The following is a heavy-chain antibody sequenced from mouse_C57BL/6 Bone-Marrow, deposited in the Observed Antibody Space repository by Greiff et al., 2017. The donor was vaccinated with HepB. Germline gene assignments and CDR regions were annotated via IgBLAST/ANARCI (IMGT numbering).Heavy chain of an antibody. Sequence: QVQLQQPGAELVKPGASVKLSCKASGYTFTSYWMHWVKQRPGQGLEWIGMSHPNSGSNNYNEKFKSKATLTVDKSSSTAYMQLSSLTSEDSAVYYCARGITTVVAPFDDWGQGTTLTVSS. D-gene: IGHD1-1*01. CDR3: ARGITTVVAPFDD. V-gene: IGHV1-64*01. CDR2: SHPNSGSN. J-gene: IGHJ2*01. CDR1: GYTFTSYW.